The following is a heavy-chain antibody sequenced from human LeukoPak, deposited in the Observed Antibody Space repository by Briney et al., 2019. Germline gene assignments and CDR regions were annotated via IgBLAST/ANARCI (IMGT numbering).Heavy chain of an antibody. J-gene: IGHJ4*02. Sequence: GASVKVSCKASGGTFSSYAISWVRQAPGQGLEWMGGIIPIFGTANYAQKFQGRVTITTDGSTSTAYMELSSLRSEDTAVYYCAKGVDSSGHFDYWGQGTLVTVSS. CDR3: AKGVDSSGHFDY. V-gene: IGHV1-69*05. CDR1: GGTFSSYA. D-gene: IGHD3-22*01. CDR2: IIPIFGTA.